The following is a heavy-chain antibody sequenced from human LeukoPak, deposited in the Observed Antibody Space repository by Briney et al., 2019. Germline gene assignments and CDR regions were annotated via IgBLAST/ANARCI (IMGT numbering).Heavy chain of an antibody. D-gene: IGHD3-22*01. Sequence: ASVKVSCKASGYTFTSYGISWVRQAPGQGPEWMGWISAYNGNTNYAQKLQGRVTMTTDTSTSTAYMELRSLRSDDTAVYHCARDLDYYDSSGYWYFDYWGQGTLVTVCS. CDR3: ARDLDYYDSSGYWYFDY. J-gene: IGHJ4*02. CDR1: GYTFTSYG. CDR2: ISAYNGNT. V-gene: IGHV1-18*01.